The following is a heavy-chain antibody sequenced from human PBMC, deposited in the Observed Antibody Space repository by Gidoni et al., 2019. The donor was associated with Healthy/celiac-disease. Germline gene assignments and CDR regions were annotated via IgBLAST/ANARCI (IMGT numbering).Heavy chain of an antibody. CDR2: INHSGST. Sequence: AVYGGSFSGYYWSWIRQPPGKGLEWIGEINHSGSTNYNPSLKSRVTISVDTSKNQFSLKLSSVTAADTAVYYCARWSGYGDGLDYWGQGTLVTVSS. V-gene: IGHV4-34*01. CDR1: GGSFSGYY. D-gene: IGHD4-17*01. J-gene: IGHJ4*02. CDR3: ARWSGYGDGLDY.